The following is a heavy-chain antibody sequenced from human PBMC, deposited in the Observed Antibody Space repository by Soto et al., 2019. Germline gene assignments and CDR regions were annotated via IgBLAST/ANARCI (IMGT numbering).Heavy chain of an antibody. Sequence: EVQLVESGGGLARPGGSLRLSCAASGFTFNTFPMNWVRQAPGQGLEWISNIRATTSDAYYADSVKGRFTISRDNAKNSLYLQMNSLREEDTAVYYCARDLAWSFDYWGQGTLVTVSS. CDR1: GFTFNTFP. CDR2: IRATTSDA. D-gene: IGHD2-15*01. V-gene: IGHV3-48*02. CDR3: ARDLAWSFDY. J-gene: IGHJ4*02.